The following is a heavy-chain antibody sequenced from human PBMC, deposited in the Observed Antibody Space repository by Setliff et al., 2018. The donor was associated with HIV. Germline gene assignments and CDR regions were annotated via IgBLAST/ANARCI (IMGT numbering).Heavy chain of an antibody. V-gene: IGHV3-23*01. J-gene: IGHJ4*02. CDR3: AKSVFGYEKKFDY. CDR2: MSGINDNT. CDR1: GFTFSSYG. Sequence: GSLRLSCAASGFTFSSYGMNWVRQAPGKGLEWLSLMSGINDNTHYADSVKGRFTISRDNSKNTLYLQRNSLRADDTAVYYCAKSVFGYEKKFDYWGQGTLVTVSS. D-gene: IGHD5-12*01.